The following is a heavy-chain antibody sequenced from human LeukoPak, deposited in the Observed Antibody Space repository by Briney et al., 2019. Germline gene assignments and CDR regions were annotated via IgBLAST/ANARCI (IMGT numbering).Heavy chain of an antibody. CDR3: ARAPSGYSYGYLSYYFDY. Sequence: SETLSLTCAVYGGSFSGYYWSWIRQPPGKGLEWIGEINHSGSTNYNPSLKSRVTISVDTSKNQFSLKLSSVTAADTAVYYCARAPSGYSYGYLSYYFDYWGQGTLVTVSS. CDR1: GGSFSGYY. V-gene: IGHV4-34*01. D-gene: IGHD5-18*01. J-gene: IGHJ4*02. CDR2: INHSGST.